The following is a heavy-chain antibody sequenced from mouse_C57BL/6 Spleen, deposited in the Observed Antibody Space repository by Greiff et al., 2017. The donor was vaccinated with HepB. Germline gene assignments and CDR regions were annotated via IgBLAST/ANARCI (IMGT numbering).Heavy chain of an antibody. V-gene: IGHV1-84*01. CDR3: SRSGSNYVVFAY. D-gene: IGHD2-5*01. CDR2: IYTGSGNT. CDR1: GYTFTDYY. J-gene: IGHJ3*01. Sequence: QVQLKESGPELVKPGASVKLSCKASGYTFTDYYINWVKQRPGQGLEWIGWIYTGSGNTKYNETFKGKATLTVDTSSSTAYMQLSSLTSEDAAFYFCSRSGSNYVVFAYWGQGTLVTVSA.